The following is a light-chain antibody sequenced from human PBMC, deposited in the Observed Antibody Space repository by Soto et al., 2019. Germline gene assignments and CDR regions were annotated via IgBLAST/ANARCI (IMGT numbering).Light chain of an antibody. CDR1: QSVSSSY. CDR3: QQYGSSPRT. CDR2: DAS. Sequence: EIVLTQSPGTLSLSPGERATLSCRASQSVSSSYLAWYQQEPGQSPRLLIYDASSRATGIPDRFSGSGSGTDFTLTISRLEPEDFAVYYCQQYGSSPRTFGGGTKVEIK. V-gene: IGKV3-20*01. J-gene: IGKJ4*01.